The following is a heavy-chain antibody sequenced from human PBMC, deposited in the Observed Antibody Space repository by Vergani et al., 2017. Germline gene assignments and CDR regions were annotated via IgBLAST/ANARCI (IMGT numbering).Heavy chain of an antibody. Sequence: EVQLVESGGGLVKPGGSLRLSCAASGFTFSSYSMNWVRQAPGKGLEWVSSISSSSSYIYYADSVKGRFTISRDNAKNSLYLQMNSLRAEDTAVYYCATEAPDYYDSSGYPPDWGQGTLVTVSS. D-gene: IGHD3-22*01. CDR3: ATEAPDYYDSSGYPPD. CDR1: GFTFSSYS. J-gene: IGHJ4*02. CDR2: ISSSSSYI. V-gene: IGHV3-21*01.